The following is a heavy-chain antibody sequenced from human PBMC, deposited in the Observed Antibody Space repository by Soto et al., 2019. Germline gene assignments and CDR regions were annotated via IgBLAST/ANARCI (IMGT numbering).Heavy chain of an antibody. Sequence: LVESGGGLVQPGGSLRLSCEASGLTFSTYGFNWVRQAPGKGLEGVSYITSSTTIYYADSVRGQFTTSRDNAKNSLYLQMNSLGDEDTAVYYCASQRNGAGDVWGQGTTVTVSS. J-gene: IGHJ6*02. CDR2: ITSSTTI. CDR1: GLTFSTYG. V-gene: IGHV3-48*02. CDR3: ASQRNGAGDV. D-gene: IGHD1-1*01.